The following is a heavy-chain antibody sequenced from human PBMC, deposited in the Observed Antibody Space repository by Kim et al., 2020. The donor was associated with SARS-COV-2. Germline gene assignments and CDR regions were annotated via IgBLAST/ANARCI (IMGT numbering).Heavy chain of an antibody. CDR1: RFTFTTYG. D-gene: IGHD3-9*01. Sequence: GGSLRLSCTASRFTFTTYGMHWVRQATGKGLEWVSFISYEGSIKYYADSVKGRFTISRDDSKNTLYLQMNSLRAEDTAVYYCAKDRAYFEILTGRTLDYWGQGTLVTVSS. V-gene: IGHV3-30*18. CDR3: AKDRAYFEILTGRTLDY. CDR2: ISYEGSIK. J-gene: IGHJ4*02.